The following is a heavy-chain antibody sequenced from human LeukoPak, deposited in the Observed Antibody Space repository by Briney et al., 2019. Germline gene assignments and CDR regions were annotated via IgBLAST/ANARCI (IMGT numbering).Heavy chain of an antibody. CDR3: ARWPDYSNLLRPQTYYYYGMDG. CDR2: INTRGAH. Sequence: SQTLSLTCALDAGSFSGYYWDWVRHPPGDGMEWNGEINTRGAHNNNTTLKSRAPISVEPSKNQFSLRRRSVTAAATAVYYCARWPDYSNLLRPQTYYYYGMDGWGQGTTVTVSS. D-gene: IGHD4-4*01. CDR1: AGSFSGYY. V-gene: IGHV4-34*04. J-gene: IGHJ6*02.